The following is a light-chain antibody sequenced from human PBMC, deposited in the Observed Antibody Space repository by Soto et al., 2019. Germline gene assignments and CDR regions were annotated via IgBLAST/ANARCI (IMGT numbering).Light chain of an antibody. V-gene: IGKV3-11*01. CDR2: DAS. CDR3: QQRSNWPLT. CDR1: QSVSSY. Sequence: EIVLTQSPATLSLSPGERATLSCRASQSVSSYVAWYQQKPGQAHRLLIYDASNRATGIPARFSGSGSGTDFTLTISRLEPEDFAVYYCQQRSNWPLTFGGGTKVEI. J-gene: IGKJ4*01.